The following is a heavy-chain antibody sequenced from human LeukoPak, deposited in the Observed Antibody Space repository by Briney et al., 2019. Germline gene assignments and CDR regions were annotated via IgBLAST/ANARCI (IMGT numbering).Heavy chain of an antibody. CDR3: AKDFWDSYGYNDY. Sequence: GGSLRLSCAASGFTFSSYAMSWVRQAPGKGLGWVSAISGSGGSTYCADPVKGRFTISRDNSKNTLYLQMNSLRAEDTAVYYCAKDFWDSYGYNDYWGQGTLVTVSS. CDR2: ISGSGGST. CDR1: GFTFSSYA. J-gene: IGHJ4*02. D-gene: IGHD5-18*01. V-gene: IGHV3-23*01.